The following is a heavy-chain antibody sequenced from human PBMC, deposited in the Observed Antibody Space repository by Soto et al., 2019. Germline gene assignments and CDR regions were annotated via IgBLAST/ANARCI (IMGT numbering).Heavy chain of an antibody. Sequence: EVELLDSGGGLVQPGGSLRLSCAASGFTFSSYAMSWVRQAPGEGLEWVSTVCGSGGNTYYADSVKGRFTISRDNSKNTLYLQINSLRAEDTAVYFCAKGQARSGPNYFDYWGQGTLVSVSS. J-gene: IGHJ4*02. CDR3: AKGQARSGPNYFDY. CDR1: GFTFSSYA. CDR2: VCGSGGNT. D-gene: IGHD3-3*01. V-gene: IGHV3-23*01.